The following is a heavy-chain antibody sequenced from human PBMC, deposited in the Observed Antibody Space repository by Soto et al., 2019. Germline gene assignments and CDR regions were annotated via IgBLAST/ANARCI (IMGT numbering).Heavy chain of an antibody. Sequence: QVQLVQSGAEEKKPGASVKVSCKASGYTFTSYAMHGVRQAPGQRLEWMGWINAVNGNTKYSQKFQGRVTITRDTSASTAYMALSSLRSEDTAVDYCARIIVVVTARDYWGQGTLGTVSA. CDR1: GYTFTSYA. CDR3: ARIIVVVTARDY. V-gene: IGHV1-3*05. D-gene: IGHD2-21*02. CDR2: INAVNGNT. J-gene: IGHJ4*02.